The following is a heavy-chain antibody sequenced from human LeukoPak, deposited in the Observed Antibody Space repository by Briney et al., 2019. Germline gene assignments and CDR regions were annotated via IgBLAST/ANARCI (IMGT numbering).Heavy chain of an antibody. J-gene: IGHJ5*02. V-gene: IGHV4-39*01. CDR2: IYYRGIT. CDR3: AKQPHAFDNWFDP. Sequence: SETLSLTCTVSGGSISSSSYYWGWIRQPPGRGLEWIGNIYYRGITYYNPSLKSRVTISVDTSKNQFSLKLSSVTAADTAVYYCAKQPHAFDNWFDPWGQGTLVTVSS. CDR1: GGSISSSSYY. D-gene: IGHD3-10*01.